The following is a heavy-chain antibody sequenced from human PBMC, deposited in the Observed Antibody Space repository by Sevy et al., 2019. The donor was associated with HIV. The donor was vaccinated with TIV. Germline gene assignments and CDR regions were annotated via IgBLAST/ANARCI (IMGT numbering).Heavy chain of an antibody. CDR3: ARGALGTGSGWFDY. J-gene: IGHJ4*02. CDR2: IYHGGST. V-gene: IGHV4-4*02. CDR1: GGSITNMNW. D-gene: IGHD6-19*01. Sequence: SETLSLTCAVSGGSITNMNWWIWVRQPPGKGLEWIAEIYHGGSTNYNPSLKSRVTISTDESKNQFSLRLNSVTAADTAVYYCARGALGTGSGWFDYWGQGTLVTVSS.